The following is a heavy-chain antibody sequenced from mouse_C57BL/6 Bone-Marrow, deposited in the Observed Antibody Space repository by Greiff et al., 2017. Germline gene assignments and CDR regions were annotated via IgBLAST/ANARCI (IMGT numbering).Heavy chain of an antibody. V-gene: IGHV1-7*01. CDR1: GYTFTSYW. Sequence: VQVVESGAELAKPGASVKLSCKASGYTFTSYWMHWVKQRPGQGLEWIGYINPSSGYTKYNQKFKDKATLTADKSSSTAYMQLSSLTYEDSAVYYCAREATVVAPFDYWGQGTTLTVSS. CDR3: AREATVVAPFDY. D-gene: IGHD1-1*01. J-gene: IGHJ2*01. CDR2: INPSSGYT.